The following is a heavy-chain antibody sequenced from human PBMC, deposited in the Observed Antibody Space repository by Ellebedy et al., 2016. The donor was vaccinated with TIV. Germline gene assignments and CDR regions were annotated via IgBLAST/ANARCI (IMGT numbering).Heavy chain of an antibody. D-gene: IGHD6-19*01. CDR1: GFTFTSYS. CDR2: ISSTGSYI. Sequence: PGGSLRLSCAASGFTFTSYSMNWVRQAPGKGLEWASSISSTGSYIYYADSVKGRFTISRDDAMSSLFLQMNSLSAEDTAVYYCTSPAVRHTTGCCRYYFYYWGLGTLVTVSS. CDR3: TSPAVRHTTGCCRYYFYY. V-gene: IGHV3-21*01. J-gene: IGHJ4*01.